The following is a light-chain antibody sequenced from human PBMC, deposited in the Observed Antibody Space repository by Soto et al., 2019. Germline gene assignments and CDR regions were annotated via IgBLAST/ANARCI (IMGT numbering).Light chain of an antibody. CDR1: SSDVGRYNR. Sequence: QSALTQPPSVSGSPGQSVTISCTGTSSDVGRYNRVSWYQQPPGTAPKLLIYEVRNRPSGVPDRFSGSRSANTASLTISGLQADDEADYYCSLFTTTSTFVFGAGTKLTVL. J-gene: IGLJ1*01. CDR3: SLFTTTSTFV. V-gene: IGLV2-18*01. CDR2: EVR.